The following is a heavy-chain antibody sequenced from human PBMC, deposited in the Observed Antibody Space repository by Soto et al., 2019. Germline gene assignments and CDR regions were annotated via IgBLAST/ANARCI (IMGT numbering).Heavy chain of an antibody. CDR2: IYYSGST. CDR3: ARYPNYYYYGFDV. V-gene: IGHV4-61*08. CDR1: GGSVSSGDYF. D-gene: IGHD3-10*01. J-gene: IGHJ6*02. Sequence: SETLSLTCTVSGGSVSSGDYFWSWLRQSPGKRLEWIAYIYYSGSTNYNPSLKSRATISVDTSKSQVSLTLTSVTPADAALYYCARYPNYYYYGFDVWGQGTAVTVSS.